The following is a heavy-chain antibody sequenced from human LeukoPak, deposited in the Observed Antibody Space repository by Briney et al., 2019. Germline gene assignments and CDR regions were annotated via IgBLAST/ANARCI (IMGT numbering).Heavy chain of an antibody. CDR3: ARGGYSSGWYLGAFDI. CDR1: GYSFTSYW. D-gene: IGHD6-19*01. V-gene: IGHV5-51*01. CDR2: IYPGDSDT. J-gene: IGHJ3*02. Sequence: GESLKISCKGSGYSFTSYWIGWVRQMPGKGLEWMGIIYPGDSDTRYSPSFHGQVTITVDKSISTAYLQWSSLKASDTAMYYCARGGYSSGWYLGAFDIWGQGTMVTVSS.